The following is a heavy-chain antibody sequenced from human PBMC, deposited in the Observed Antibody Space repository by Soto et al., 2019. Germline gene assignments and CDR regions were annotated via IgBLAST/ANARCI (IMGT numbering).Heavy chain of an antibody. V-gene: IGHV3-23*01. CDR2: ISGSGGST. CDR1: GFTFSSYA. J-gene: IGHJ6*02. CDR3: ATSRHGTTKPPYYYYYGMDV. D-gene: IGHD1-7*01. Sequence: GGSLRLSCAASGFTFSSYAMSWVRQAPGKGLEWVSAISGSGGSTYYADSVKGRFTISEDNSKNTLYLQMNSLRAEDTAVYYCATSRHGTTKPPYYYYYGMDVWGQGTTVTVSS.